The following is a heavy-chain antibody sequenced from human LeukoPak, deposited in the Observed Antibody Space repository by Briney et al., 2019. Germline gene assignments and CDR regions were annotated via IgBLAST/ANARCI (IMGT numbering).Heavy chain of an antibody. V-gene: IGHV1-8*03. J-gene: IGHJ4*02. D-gene: IGHD6-6*01. CDR2: MNPNSGNT. CDR3: ARGGKYSSSYFYFDY. Sequence: GASVKVSCKASGYTFTSYAMNWVRQAPGQGLEWMGWMNPNSGNTGYAQKFQGRVTITRNTSISTAYMELSSLRSEDTAVYYCARGGKYSSSYFYFDYWGQGTLVTVSS. CDR1: GYTFTSYA.